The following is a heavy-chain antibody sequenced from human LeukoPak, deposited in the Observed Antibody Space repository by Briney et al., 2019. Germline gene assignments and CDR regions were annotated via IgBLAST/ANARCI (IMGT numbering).Heavy chain of an antibody. D-gene: IGHD1-14*01. CDR1: EFTFSSYG. CDR3: ASELLPNRYFDN. CDR2: IKQDGSEK. V-gene: IGHV3-7*01. J-gene: IGHJ4*02. Sequence: QSGGSLRLSCAASEFTFSSYGMSWVRQAPGKGLEWVANIKQDGSEKYYVDSVKGRFTISRDNAKNSLYLQMNSLRAEDTAGYYCASELLPNRYFDNWGQGTLVTVSS.